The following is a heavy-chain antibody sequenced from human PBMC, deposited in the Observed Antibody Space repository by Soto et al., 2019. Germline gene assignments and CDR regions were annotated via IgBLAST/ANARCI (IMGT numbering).Heavy chain of an antibody. Sequence: ASVKVSCKASGGTFSIYAISWVRQAPGQGLEWMGWISAYNGNTKYAQNLQGRVTMTTDTSTSTAYMELGSLTSDDTAVYYCARAFTGWPPDVVDSWGQGTLVSVSS. CDR2: ISAYNGNT. CDR3: ARAFTGWPPDVVDS. CDR1: GGTFSIYA. D-gene: IGHD2-21*01. V-gene: IGHV1-18*01. J-gene: IGHJ4*02.